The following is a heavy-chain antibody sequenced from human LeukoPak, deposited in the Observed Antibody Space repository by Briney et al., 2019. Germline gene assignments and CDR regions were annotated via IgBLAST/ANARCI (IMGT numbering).Heavy chain of an antibody. Sequence: ASVKVSCKSSGYTFSDYGITWARQAPGQGLEWMGWISASDGTTNYAQKVQGRVTMTTDTYTSTAYMELRSLTSEDTAVYYCATTGRPAATWMGPNWFDPWGQGTLATVSS. V-gene: IGHV1-18*01. CDR2: ISASDGTT. CDR3: ATTGRPAATWMGPNWFDP. J-gene: IGHJ5*02. D-gene: IGHD2-2*01. CDR1: GYTFSDYG.